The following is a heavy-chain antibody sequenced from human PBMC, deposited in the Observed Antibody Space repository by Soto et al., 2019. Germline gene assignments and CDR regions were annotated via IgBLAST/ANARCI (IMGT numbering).Heavy chain of an antibody. V-gene: IGHV3-48*03. CDR3: ARDGLGVYSSGYYYYYGMDV. CDR1: GFTFSSYE. Sequence: GSLRLSCAASGFTFSSYEMNWVRQAPGKGLEWVSYISSSGSTIYYADSVKGRFTISRDNAKNSLYLQMNSLRAEDTAVYYCARDGLGVYSSGYYYYYGMDVWGQGTTVTVS. D-gene: IGHD2-8*01. J-gene: IGHJ6*02. CDR2: ISSSGSTI.